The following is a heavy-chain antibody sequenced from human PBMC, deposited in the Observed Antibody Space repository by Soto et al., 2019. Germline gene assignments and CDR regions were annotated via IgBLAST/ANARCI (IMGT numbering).Heavy chain of an antibody. CDR3: TRHGSGDYFLFDP. CDR2: ASPDGTST. D-gene: IGHD4-17*01. V-gene: IGHV3-74*01. J-gene: IGHJ5*02. Sequence: GGSLRLSCAASGFTFSSFWMHWVRQAPGKGLEWVSRASPDGTSTNYADSVKGRFTISRDNAKNTLFMQMNSLRAEDTAVHYCTRHGSGDYFLFDPWGQGTLVTVSS. CDR1: GFTFSSFW.